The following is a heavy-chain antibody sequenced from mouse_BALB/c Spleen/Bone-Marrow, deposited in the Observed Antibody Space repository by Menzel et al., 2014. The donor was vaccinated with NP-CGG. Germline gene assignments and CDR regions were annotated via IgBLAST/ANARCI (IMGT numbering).Heavy chain of an antibody. CDR2: ISDGGSYT. V-gene: IGHV5-4*02. CDR1: GFTFSDYY. Sequence: EVKLMGSGGDLVKPGGSLRLSCAASGFTFSDYYMYWIRQTPEKRLEWVATISDGGSYTNYADSVKGRFTISRDNAKNNLYLQMSSLKSEDTAMYYCTRGLGWFGYWGQGTLVTVSA. D-gene: IGHD4-1*01. CDR3: TRGLGWFGY. J-gene: IGHJ3*01.